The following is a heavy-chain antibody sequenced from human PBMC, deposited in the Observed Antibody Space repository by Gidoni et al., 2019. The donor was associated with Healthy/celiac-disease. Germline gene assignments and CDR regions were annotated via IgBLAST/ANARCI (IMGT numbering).Heavy chain of an antibody. CDR1: GFTFSSYA. Sequence: QVQLVESGGGVVKPGRSLRLSCAGYGFTFSSYAMHWVRQAPGKGLECVAVISYDGSNKYYADSVKGRFTISRDNSKNTLYLQMNSLRAEDTAVYYCARGGIGYYYYGMDVWGQGTTVTVSS. V-gene: IGHV3-30-3*01. CDR2: ISYDGSNK. CDR3: ARGGIGYYYYGMDV. J-gene: IGHJ6*02.